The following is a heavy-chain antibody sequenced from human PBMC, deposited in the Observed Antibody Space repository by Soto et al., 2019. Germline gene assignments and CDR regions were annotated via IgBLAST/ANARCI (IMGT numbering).Heavy chain of an antibody. V-gene: IGHV1-3*01. D-gene: IGHD5-18*01. Sequence: GASVKVSFKASGYTFTSYAMHWLRQAPGQGLEWMGWINAGNGNTKYSQKFQGRVTITRDTSASTAYMELSSLRSEDTAVYYCARDVAPVDTAMVKGWFDPWSQGTLVTVSS. J-gene: IGHJ5*02. CDR1: GYTFTSYA. CDR3: ARDVAPVDTAMVKGWFDP. CDR2: INAGNGNT.